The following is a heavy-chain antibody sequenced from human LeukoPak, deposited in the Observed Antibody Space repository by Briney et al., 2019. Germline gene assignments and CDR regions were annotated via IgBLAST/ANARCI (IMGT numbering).Heavy chain of an antibody. CDR2: ISSSSSTI. CDR3: ARVGAAITGIEGLPDYFDY. CDR1: GFTFSSYS. Sequence: GGSLRLSCAASGFTFSSYSMNWVRQAPGKGLEWVSYISSSSSTIYYADSVKGRFTISRDNAKNSLYLQMNSLRAEDTAVYYCARVGAAITGIEGLPDYFDYWGQGTLVTVSS. V-gene: IGHV3-48*04. J-gene: IGHJ4*02. D-gene: IGHD1-20*01.